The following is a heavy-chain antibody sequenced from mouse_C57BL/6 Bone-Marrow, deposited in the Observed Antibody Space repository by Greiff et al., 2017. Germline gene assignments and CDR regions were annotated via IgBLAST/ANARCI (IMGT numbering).Heavy chain of an antibody. D-gene: IGHD1-1*01. Sequence: VQLQQSGPELVKPGASVKISCKASGYTFTDYYMNWVKQSHGKILEWIGDINPNNGGTSYNQKLKGKATLTVDKSSSTAYMELRSLTSEDSAVYYCARDYYGSSWYFDYWGQGTILTVSS. CDR2: INPNNGGT. CDR3: ARDYYGSSWYFDY. J-gene: IGHJ2*01. V-gene: IGHV1-26*01. CDR1: GYTFTDYY.